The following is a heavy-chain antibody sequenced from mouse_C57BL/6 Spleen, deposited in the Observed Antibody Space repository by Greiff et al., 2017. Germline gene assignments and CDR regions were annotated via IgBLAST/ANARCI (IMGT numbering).Heavy chain of an antibody. CDR2: IHPNSGST. J-gene: IGHJ4*01. V-gene: IGHV1-64*01. Sequence: VQLQQPGAELVKPGASVKLSCKASGYTFTSYWMHWVKQRPGQGLEWIGMIHPNSGSTNYNEKFKSKATLTVDKSSSTAYMQLSSLTSEDSAVYYCARYGGSKKAMDYWGQGTSVTVSS. CDR3: ARYGGSKKAMDY. D-gene: IGHD1-1*01. CDR1: GYTFTSYW.